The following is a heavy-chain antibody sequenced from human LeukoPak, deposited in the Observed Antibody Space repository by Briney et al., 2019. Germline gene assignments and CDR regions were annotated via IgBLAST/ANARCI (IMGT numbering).Heavy chain of an antibody. CDR2: IVPLLGET. Sequence: ASVKVSCKASGGTTKTYVISWVRQAPGQGLEWMGRIVPLLGETKYAQKFQGRVTFTADKSTNTAYMELTSLRSDDTAVFYCAAVIDGYALFDYGGQGTLATVSS. J-gene: IGHJ4*02. CDR1: GGTTKTYV. V-gene: IGHV1-69*04. CDR3: AAVIDGYALFDY. D-gene: IGHD5-24*01.